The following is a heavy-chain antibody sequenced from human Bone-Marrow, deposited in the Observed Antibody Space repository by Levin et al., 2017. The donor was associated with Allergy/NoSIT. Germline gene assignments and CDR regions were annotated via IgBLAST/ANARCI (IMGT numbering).Heavy chain of an antibody. CDR1: GASVSRDY. J-gene: IGHJ4*02. V-gene: IGHV4-59*08. Sequence: SETLSLTCTVSGASVSRDYWSWIRQPPGKGLEWIGYIYDSGSTNYNASLKSRVTISVDTSKNQFSLHQTSVTAADTAVYYCARHRRYSNGILSFEHWGQGTLVSVSS. D-gene: IGHD5-18*01. CDR3: ARHRRYSNGILSFEH. CDR2: IYDSGST.